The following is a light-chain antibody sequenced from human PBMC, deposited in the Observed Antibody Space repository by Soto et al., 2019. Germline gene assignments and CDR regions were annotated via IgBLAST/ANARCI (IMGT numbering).Light chain of an antibody. J-gene: IGKJ1*01. Sequence: ETVMTQSPATVSVSPGERATLSCRASQRVSSDLAWYQQKPGQAPRLLIYGASTRATGIPARFSGSRSGTEFTLTINSLQSEDFAVYYCQQYNKWPRTFGQGTMVDSK. CDR2: GAS. CDR3: QQYNKWPRT. CDR1: QRVSSD. V-gene: IGKV3-15*01.